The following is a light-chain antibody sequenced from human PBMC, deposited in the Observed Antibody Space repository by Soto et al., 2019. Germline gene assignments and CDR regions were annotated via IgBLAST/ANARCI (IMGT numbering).Light chain of an antibody. Sequence: QSVLTQPPSASGSPGQSVTISCTGTSSDVGAYDCVSWYQRHPGRAPKLMIYEGNKRPSDVSDRFSASKSGNTASLTISGLQAEDEADYYCCSYVGGNIYVFGTGTKVTVL. V-gene: IGLV2-8*01. J-gene: IGLJ1*01. CDR1: SSDVGAYDC. CDR3: CSYVGGNIYV. CDR2: EGN.